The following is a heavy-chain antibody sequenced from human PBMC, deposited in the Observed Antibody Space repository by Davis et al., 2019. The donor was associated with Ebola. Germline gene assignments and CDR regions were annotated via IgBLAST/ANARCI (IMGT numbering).Heavy chain of an antibody. CDR1: GFTFSDYY. Sequence: GESLKISCAASGFTFSDYYMTWIRQAPGKGLEWISAISGSGYTIYEADSVKGRFTISRDNAKNSLYLQMNSLRAEDTAVYYCARGRYGDFVTNYYYYGMDVWGQGTTVTVSS. CDR3: ARGRYGDFVTNYYYYGMDV. CDR2: ISGSGYTI. J-gene: IGHJ6*02. V-gene: IGHV3-11*04. D-gene: IGHD4-17*01.